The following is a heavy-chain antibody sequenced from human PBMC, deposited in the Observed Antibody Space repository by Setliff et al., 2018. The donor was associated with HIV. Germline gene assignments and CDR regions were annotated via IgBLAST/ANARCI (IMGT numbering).Heavy chain of an antibody. CDR3: AVYSSSWFRYYGMDV. J-gene: IGHJ6*02. D-gene: IGHD6-13*01. V-gene: IGHV1-2*02. CDR2: INPNSGGT. CDR1: GYTFTSYY. Sequence: ASVKVSCKASGYTFTSYYIYWVRQAPGQGLQWMGIINPNSGGTNYAQKFQGRVTMTRDTSISTAYMELSRLRSDDTAVYYCAVYSSSWFRYYGMDVWGQGTTVTVSS.